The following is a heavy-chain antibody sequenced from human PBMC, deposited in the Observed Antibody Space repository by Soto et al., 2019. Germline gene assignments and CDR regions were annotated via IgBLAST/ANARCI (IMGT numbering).Heavy chain of an antibody. D-gene: IGHD3-16*01. Sequence: GLSCAASGFTFSSYGMHWVRQAPGKGLEWVAVISYDGSNKYYADSVKGRFTISRDNSKNTLYLQMNSLRAEDTAVYYCANFFRYGWYYYYYGMDVWGQGTTVTVSS. V-gene: IGHV3-30*18. CDR1: GFTFSSYG. CDR3: ANFFRYGWYYYYYGMDV. J-gene: IGHJ6*02. CDR2: ISYDGSNK.